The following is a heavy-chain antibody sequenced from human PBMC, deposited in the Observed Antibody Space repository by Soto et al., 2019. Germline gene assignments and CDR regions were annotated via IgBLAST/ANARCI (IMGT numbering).Heavy chain of an antibody. CDR1: GYTFTSYG. D-gene: IGHD1-26*01. CDR2: ISAYNGNT. CDR3: ARASVGGIVGATSEEDY. J-gene: IGHJ4*02. Sequence: QVQLVQSGAEVKKPGASVKVSCKASGYTFTSYGINWVRQAPGQGLEWMGWISAYNGNTNYAQKLQGRVTMTTDTSTSTAYMELRSLRSDDTAVYYCARASVGGIVGATSEEDYWGQGTLVTVSS. V-gene: IGHV1-18*04.